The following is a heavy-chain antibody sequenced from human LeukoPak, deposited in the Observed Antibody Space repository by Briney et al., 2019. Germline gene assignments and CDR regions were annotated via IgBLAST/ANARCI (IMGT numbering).Heavy chain of an antibody. V-gene: IGHV4-38-2*02. Sequence: SETLSLTCTVSDYSITSGYYWDWIRQPPGKGLEWIGSIHHSGSTDYNPSLKSRVTISVDTSKNQLSLRLKSVTAADPAVYYCARDDVDTPPFDYLGQGTLVTVSS. D-gene: IGHD5-18*01. CDR1: DYSITSGYY. CDR2: IHHSGST. J-gene: IGHJ4*02. CDR3: ARDDVDTPPFDY.